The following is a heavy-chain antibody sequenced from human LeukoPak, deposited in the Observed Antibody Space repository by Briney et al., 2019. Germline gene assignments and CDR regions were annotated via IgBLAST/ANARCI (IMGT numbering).Heavy chain of an antibody. CDR3: ARDFRFLDDY. CDR2: ISSSSSYI. V-gene: IGHV3-21*01. D-gene: IGHD3-3*01. CDR1: GFTFSSYS. J-gene: IGHJ4*02. Sequence: GGSLRLSCAASGFTFSSYSMNWVRQAPGKGLEWVSSISSSSSYIYYADSVKGRFTISRDNSKNTLYLQMNSLRAEDTAVYYCARDFRFLDDYWGQGTLVTVSS.